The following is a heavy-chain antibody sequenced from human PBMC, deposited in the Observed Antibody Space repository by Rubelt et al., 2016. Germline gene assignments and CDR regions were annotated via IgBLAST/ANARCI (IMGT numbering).Heavy chain of an antibody. D-gene: IGHD2-2*01. CDR3: ARVFCSSTTCYLYDY. CDR1: GYTFTSYG. Sequence: QVQLVQSGAEVKKPGASVKVSCKASGYTFTSYGISWVRQAPGQGLEWMGWISAYNGNTNYAQKLQGRVTMTTDTTTSTAYMDLRSLRSDDSAVYYCARVFCSSTTCYLYDYWGRGTLVTVSS. J-gene: IGHJ4*02. V-gene: IGHV1-18*01. CDR2: ISAYNGNT.